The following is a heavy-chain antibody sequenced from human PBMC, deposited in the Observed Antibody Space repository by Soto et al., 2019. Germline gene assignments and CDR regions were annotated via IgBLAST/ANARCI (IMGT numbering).Heavy chain of an antibody. CDR2: IYYSGST. V-gene: IGHV4-39*07. CDR1: GGSISSSTYY. D-gene: IGHD3-22*01. Sequence: SETLSLTCTVSGGSISSSTYYWGWIRQSPGKGLEWIGSIYYSGSTNYNPSLKSRVTISVDTSKNQFSLKLSSVTAADTAVYYCARLYYDSSGYTNFDYWGQGTLVTVSS. J-gene: IGHJ4*02. CDR3: ARLYYDSSGYTNFDY.